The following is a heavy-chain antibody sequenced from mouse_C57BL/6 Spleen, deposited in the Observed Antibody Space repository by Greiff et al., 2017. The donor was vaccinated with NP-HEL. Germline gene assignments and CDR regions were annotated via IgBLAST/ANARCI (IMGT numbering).Heavy chain of an antibody. Sequence: QVHVKQPGAELVKPGASVKMSCKASGYTFTSYWITWVKQRPGQGLEWIGDIYPGSGSTNYNEKFKSKATLTVDTSSSTAYMQLSSLTSEDSAVYYCARYYYDYDGTWFAYWGQGTLVTVSA. D-gene: IGHD2-4*01. CDR3: ARYYYDYDGTWFAY. CDR2: IYPGSGST. CDR1: GYTFTSYW. J-gene: IGHJ3*01. V-gene: IGHV1-55*01.